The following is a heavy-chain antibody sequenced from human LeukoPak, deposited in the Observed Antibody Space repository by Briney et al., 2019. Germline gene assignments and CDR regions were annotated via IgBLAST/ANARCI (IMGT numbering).Heavy chain of an antibody. J-gene: IGHJ4*02. CDR2: ISSSSSYI. Sequence: PGGSLRLSCAASGFTFSSYSMNWVRQAPGKGLEWVSSISSSSSYIYYADSVKGRFTISRDNAKNSLYLQMNSLRAEDTAVYYCARGTHVSSGYLNWGQGTLVTVSS. CDR1: GFTFSSYS. V-gene: IGHV3-21*01. D-gene: IGHD3-22*01. CDR3: ARGTHVSSGYLN.